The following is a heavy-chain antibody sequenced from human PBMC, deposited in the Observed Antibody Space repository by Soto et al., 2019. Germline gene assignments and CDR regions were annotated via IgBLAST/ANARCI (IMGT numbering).Heavy chain of an antibody. CDR1: GFTSSGSP. Sequence: PGXSLILSCAASGFTSSGSPIHCVRQASWKGLEWLGLIRSKANNYATAYGASVKGRFTISRDDSKNTAYLQMNSLKTEDTAIYYCSRQMFSPDNHWGQGTLVTVSS. CDR3: SRQMFSPDNH. J-gene: IGHJ5*02. D-gene: IGHD3-10*02. V-gene: IGHV3-73*01. CDR2: IRSKANNYAT.